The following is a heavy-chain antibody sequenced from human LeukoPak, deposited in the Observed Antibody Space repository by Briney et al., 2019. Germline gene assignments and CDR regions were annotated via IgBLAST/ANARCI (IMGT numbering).Heavy chain of an antibody. J-gene: IGHJ4*02. CDR1: GFTFSSYA. V-gene: IGHV3-23*01. D-gene: IGHD5-18*01. Sequence: GGSLRLSCAASGFTFSSYAMSWVRQAPGKGLEWVSAISGSGGSTYYADSVKGRFTISRDNSKNTLYLQMNSLRAKDTAVYYCAKDWGYSYGYSYYFDYWGQGTLVTVSS. CDR2: ISGSGGST. CDR3: AKDWGYSYGYSYYFDY.